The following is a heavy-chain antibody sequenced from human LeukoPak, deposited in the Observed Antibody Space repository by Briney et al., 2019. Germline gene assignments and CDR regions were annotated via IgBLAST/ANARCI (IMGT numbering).Heavy chain of an antibody. CDR3: ARPAYGSGSYYLYYFDY. J-gene: IGHJ4*02. Sequence: GGSLRLSCAASGFTFSSYWMSWVRQAPGKGLEWVANIKQDGSEKYYVDSVKGRITISRDNAKNSLYLQMNSLRAEDTAVYYCARPAYGSGSYYLYYFDYWGQGTLVTVSS. CDR1: GFTFSSYW. V-gene: IGHV3-7*03. D-gene: IGHD3-10*01. CDR2: IKQDGSEK.